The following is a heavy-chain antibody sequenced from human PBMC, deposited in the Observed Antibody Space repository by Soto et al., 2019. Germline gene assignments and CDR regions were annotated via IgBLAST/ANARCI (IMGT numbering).Heavy chain of an antibody. V-gene: IGHV3-21*01. CDR2: ISSSSSYI. CDR3: ARDRLRGPPDAFDI. D-gene: IGHD2-15*01. J-gene: IGHJ3*02. CDR1: GFTFSSYS. Sequence: GGSLRLSCAASGFTFSSYSMNWVRQAPGKGLEWVSSISSSSSYIYYADSVKGRFTISRDNAKNSLYLQMNSLRAEDTAVYYCARDRLRGPPDAFDIWGQGTMVTVSS.